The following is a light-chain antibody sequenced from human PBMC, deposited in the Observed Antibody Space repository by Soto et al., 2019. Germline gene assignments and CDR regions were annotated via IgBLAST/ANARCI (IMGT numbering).Light chain of an antibody. Sequence: DIQMAQSPSSVSASVGDRLTITCLASRDISNSLAWYQQTPGKAPELLLRGASSLHRGVPSRFSGGGAGTEFTLTISSLQPEDFATYYCQQTSAFPRTFGQGTKVDIK. CDR2: GAS. CDR1: RDISNS. CDR3: QQTSAFPRT. V-gene: IGKV1-12*01. J-gene: IGKJ2*01.